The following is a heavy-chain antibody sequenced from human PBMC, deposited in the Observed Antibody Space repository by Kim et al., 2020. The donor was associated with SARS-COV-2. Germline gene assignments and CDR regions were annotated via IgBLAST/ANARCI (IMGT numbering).Heavy chain of an antibody. CDR3: ARVGAGSTALYAGGPAYGMDD. CDR1: GYTFTSYG. CDR2: ISAYNGNT. D-gene: IGHD3-16*02. V-gene: IGHV1-18*01. Sequence: ASVKVSCKASGYTFTSYGISWVRQAPGQGLEWMGWISAYNGNTNYAQKLQGRVTMTTDTSTSTAYMELRSLRSDDTAVYYCARVGAGSTALYAGGPAYGMDDWGQGTTVTVSS. J-gene: IGHJ6*02.